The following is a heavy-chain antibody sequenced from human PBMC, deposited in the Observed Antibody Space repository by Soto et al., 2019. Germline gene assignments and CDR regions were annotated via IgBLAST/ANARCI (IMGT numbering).Heavy chain of an antibody. D-gene: IGHD2-21*01. V-gene: IGHV1-8*01. CDR2: MNPKSGHT. CDR3: ARTEGDLDV. Sequence: QVQLVQSGADGKKPGASVKVSCKASGYTFSSYDINWVRQATGQGLEWMGWMNPKSGHTGSAQKFQGRVTMTRDTSIRTVDRELSSLRSEDTAIYYCARTEGDLDVWGQGTTVTGSS. CDR1: GYTFSSYD. J-gene: IGHJ6*02.